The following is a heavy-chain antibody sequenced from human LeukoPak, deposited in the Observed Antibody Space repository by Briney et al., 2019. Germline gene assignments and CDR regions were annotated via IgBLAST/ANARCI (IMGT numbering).Heavy chain of an antibody. CDR1: GGSISSGGYY. D-gene: IGHD4-17*01. CDR3: ARARGDSSRLDY. CDR2: IYYSGNT. J-gene: IGHJ4*02. Sequence: TSETLSLTCTVSGGSISSGGYYWNWIRQHPGKGLEWIGYIYYSGNTYYNPSLKSRITISEDTSKNQFSLKLSSVTAADTAVYYCARARGDSSRLDYWGQGTLDTVSS. V-gene: IGHV4-31*03.